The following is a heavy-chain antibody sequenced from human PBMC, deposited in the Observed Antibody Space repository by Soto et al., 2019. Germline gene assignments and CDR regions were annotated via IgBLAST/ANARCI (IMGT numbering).Heavy chain of an antibody. CDR3: ACTSPRHERIRISDY. V-gene: IGHV3-21*01. D-gene: IGHD1-1*01. J-gene: IGHJ4*02. CDR2: ISSSSSYI. Sequence: EVQLVESGGGLVKPGGSLRLSCAASGFTFSSYSMNWVRQAPGKGLEWVSSISSSSSYIYYADSVKGRFTISRDNAKNSLYLQMNSLRAEDTAVYYCACTSPRHERIRISDYCGQGTLVTVSS. CDR1: GFTFSSYS.